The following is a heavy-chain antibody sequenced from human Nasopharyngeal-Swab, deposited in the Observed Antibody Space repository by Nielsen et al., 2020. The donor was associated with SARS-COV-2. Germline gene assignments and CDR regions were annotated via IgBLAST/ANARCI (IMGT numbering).Heavy chain of an antibody. V-gene: IGHV1-8*01. CDR3: ARLSNYDFLSGYYAYMDV. J-gene: IGHJ6*03. CDR2: MNPNSGNT. CDR1: GYTFTSYD. Sequence: ASVKVSCKASGYTFTSYDINWVRQATGQGLEWMGWMNPNSGNTGYAQKFQGRVTMTRNTSISTAYMELSSLRSEDTAVYYCARLSNYDFLSGYYAYMDVWGKGTTVTVSS. D-gene: IGHD3-3*01.